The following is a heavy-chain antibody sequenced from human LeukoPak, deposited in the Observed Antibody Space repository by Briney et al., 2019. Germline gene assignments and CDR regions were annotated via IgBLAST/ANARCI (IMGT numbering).Heavy chain of an antibody. CDR1: GGSIGNDGYY. D-gene: IGHD3-10*01. Sequence: PSQTLSLTCTVSGGSIGNDGYYWNWLCQHPGRGLEWIAFIYYSGAASYNPSLKSRVTISVDTSTNQFSLKLTSVTAADTAMYFCARGRYYGFSGDSWGQGTLVTVSS. J-gene: IGHJ4*02. CDR2: IYYSGAA. CDR3: ARGRYYGFSGDS. V-gene: IGHV4-31*03.